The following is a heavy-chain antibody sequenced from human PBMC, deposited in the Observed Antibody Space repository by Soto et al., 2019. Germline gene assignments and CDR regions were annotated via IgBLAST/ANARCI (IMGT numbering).Heavy chain of an antibody. CDR2: IWYDGSNK. Sequence: GGSLRLSCAASGFTFSSYGMHWVRQAPGKGLEWVAVIWYDGSNKYYADSVKGRFTISRDNSKNTLYLQMNSLRAEDTAVYYSARDSDYGDLPTDYWGQGTLVTVSS. V-gene: IGHV3-33*01. CDR1: GFTFSSYG. CDR3: ARDSDYGDLPTDY. D-gene: IGHD4-17*01. J-gene: IGHJ4*02.